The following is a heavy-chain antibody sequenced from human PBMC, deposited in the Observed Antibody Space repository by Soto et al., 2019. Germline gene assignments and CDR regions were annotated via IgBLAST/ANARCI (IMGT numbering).Heavy chain of an antibody. CDR2: ISSNGGST. Sequence: EVQLVESGGGLVQPGGSLRLSCAASGFTFSSYAMHWVRQAPGKGLEYVSAISSNGGSTYYANSVKGRFTISRDNSKNTLYLQMGSLRAEDMAVYYCARDTKSWSYSLDYWGQGTLVTVSS. J-gene: IGHJ4*02. V-gene: IGHV3-64*01. CDR3: ARDTKSWSYSLDY. D-gene: IGHD1-26*01. CDR1: GFTFSSYA.